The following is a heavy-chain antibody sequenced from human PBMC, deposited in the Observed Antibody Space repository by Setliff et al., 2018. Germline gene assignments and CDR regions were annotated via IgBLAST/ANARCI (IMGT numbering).Heavy chain of an antibody. V-gene: IGHV3-23*01. J-gene: IGHJ4*02. CDR3: AKAIGDGYKTFIDY. D-gene: IGHD3-10*01. CDR1: GFTFSSYA. CDR2: ISGSGGST. Sequence: GGSLRLSCAASGFTFSSYAMSWVRQAPGKGLEWVSAISGSGGSTYYADSVKGRFTISRDNSKNTLYLQMNSLRAEDTAVYYCAKAIGDGYKTFIDYWGQGTLVTVSS.